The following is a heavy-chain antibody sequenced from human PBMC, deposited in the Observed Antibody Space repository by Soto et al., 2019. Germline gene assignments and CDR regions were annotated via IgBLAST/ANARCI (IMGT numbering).Heavy chain of an antibody. Sequence: QVQLQESGPGLVKPSQTLSLTCTVSGGSISSGDYYWSWIRQPPGKGLEWIGYLYYSGGTYYHPSLKSRFTISVDTSKNQFSLKLSSVTAADTAVYYCARDLGDYGDYGAFDIWGQGTMVTVSS. CDR2: LYYSGGT. V-gene: IGHV4-30-4*01. J-gene: IGHJ3*02. CDR3: ARDLGDYGDYGAFDI. D-gene: IGHD4-17*01. CDR1: GGSISSGDYY.